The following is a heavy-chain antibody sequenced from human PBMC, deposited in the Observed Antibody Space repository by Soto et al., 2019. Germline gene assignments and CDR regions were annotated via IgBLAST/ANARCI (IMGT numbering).Heavy chain of an antibody. CDR3: ARDKSPYYDFCSGLDY. J-gene: IGHJ4*02. Sequence: QVQLVESGGGVVQPGRSLRLSCAASGFTFSSYGMHGVRQAPGKVLEWVAVIWYDGSNKYYADSVKGRFTISRDNSKNPLYLQMNSLRAEDTAVYYCARDKSPYYDFCSGLDYWGQGTLVTVSS. CDR2: IWYDGSNK. V-gene: IGHV3-33*01. CDR1: GFTFSSYG. D-gene: IGHD3-3*01.